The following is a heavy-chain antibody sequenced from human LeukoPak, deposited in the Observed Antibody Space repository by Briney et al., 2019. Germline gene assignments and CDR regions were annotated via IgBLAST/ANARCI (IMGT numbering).Heavy chain of an antibody. D-gene: IGHD1-26*01. V-gene: IGHV3-72*01. Sequence: GGSLRLSCAASGLTFSDHYMDWVRQAPGQGLEWVGRSRSKANSYTTEYAASVKGRFTISRDESKNSLYLQMNSLKTEDTAVYYCARDSGRYYDYWGQGTLVTVSS. J-gene: IGHJ4*02. CDR3: ARDSGRYYDY. CDR2: SRSKANSYTT. CDR1: GLTFSDHY.